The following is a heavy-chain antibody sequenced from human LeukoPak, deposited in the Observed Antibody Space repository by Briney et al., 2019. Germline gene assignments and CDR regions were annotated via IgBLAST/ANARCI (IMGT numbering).Heavy chain of an antibody. Sequence: GESLKISCKGSGYTLTNYWIAWVRQRPGKGLEWMGMIYNGDPDIRYSPSFQGQVTFSVDKSISTAYLQWSSLEASDTAIYYCARHGNWGPLDLWGQGTLVTVSS. V-gene: IGHV5-51*01. J-gene: IGHJ5*02. CDR2: IYNGDPDI. CDR3: ARHGNWGPLDL. D-gene: IGHD3-16*01. CDR1: GYTLTNYW.